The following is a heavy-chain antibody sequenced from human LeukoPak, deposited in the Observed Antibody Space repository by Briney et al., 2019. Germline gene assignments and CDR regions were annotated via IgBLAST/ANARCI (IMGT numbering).Heavy chain of an antibody. Sequence: SETLSLTCTVSGGSISCYYWSWIRQPAGKGLEWIGRIYTSGSTNYNPSLKSRVAMSVDTSKNQFSLKLSSVTAADTAVYYCARDWESLTGYFSVNWFDPWGQGTLVTVSS. V-gene: IGHV4-4*07. CDR1: GGSISCYY. D-gene: IGHD3-9*01. J-gene: IGHJ5*02. CDR2: IYTSGST. CDR3: ARDWESLTGYFSVNWFDP.